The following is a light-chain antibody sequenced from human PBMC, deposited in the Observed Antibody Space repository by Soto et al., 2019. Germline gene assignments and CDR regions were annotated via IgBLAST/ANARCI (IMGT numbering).Light chain of an antibody. CDR2: AAS. CDR1: QSIGNN. V-gene: IGKV3-15*01. J-gene: IGKJ2*01. CDR3: QQYHNWPPYT. Sequence: EVVMTQSAATLSVSPGERATLSCRASQSIGNNLAWYQQRPGQAPRLLIYAASTRATGIPARFSGSGSGTEFALTIISLQSEDFAIYYCQQYHNWPPYTLGQGTNVEI.